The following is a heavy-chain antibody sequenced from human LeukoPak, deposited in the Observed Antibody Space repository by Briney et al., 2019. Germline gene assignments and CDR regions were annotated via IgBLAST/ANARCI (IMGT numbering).Heavy chain of an antibody. Sequence: GESLKISCKGSGYIFTSYWISWVRQLPGKGLEWMGRIDPSDSYNNYSPSFQGHVTISADKPISTAYLQWSSLKASDTAMYYCARQEFAYCGGDCRSRHPDYWGQGTLVTVSS. CDR1: GYIFTSYW. D-gene: IGHD2-21*02. V-gene: IGHV5-10-1*01. CDR2: IDPSDSYN. CDR3: ARQEFAYCGGDCRSRHPDY. J-gene: IGHJ4*02.